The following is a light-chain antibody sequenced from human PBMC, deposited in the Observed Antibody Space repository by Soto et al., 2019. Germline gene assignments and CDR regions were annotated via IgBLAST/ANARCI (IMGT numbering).Light chain of an antibody. CDR2: DVD. V-gene: IGLV2-11*01. CDR3: CSYAATYTFV. Sequence: QSALTQPRSVSGSPGQSVTISCTGTSSDIGDYNYVSWYQQYPGRAPRLIIFDVDKRPSGVPDRFSGSKSDNTASLTISGLQAEDEAEYHCCSYAATYTFVFGTGTKVTVL. J-gene: IGLJ1*01. CDR1: SSDIGDYNY.